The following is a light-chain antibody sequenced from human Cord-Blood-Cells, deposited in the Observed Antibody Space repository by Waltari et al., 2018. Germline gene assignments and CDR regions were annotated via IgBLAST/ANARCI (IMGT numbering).Light chain of an antibody. V-gene: IGKV1-39*01. CDR2: AAS. J-gene: IGKJ1*01. CDR1: QSISGY. CDR3: QQSYSTPR. Sequence: DIQMTQSPSSLSASVGDRVTITCRASQSISGYLNWYQQKPGKAPKLLIYAASSLQSGVPSRFSGSGSGTDFTLTISSLQPEDFATYYCQQSYSTPRFGQGTKVEIK.